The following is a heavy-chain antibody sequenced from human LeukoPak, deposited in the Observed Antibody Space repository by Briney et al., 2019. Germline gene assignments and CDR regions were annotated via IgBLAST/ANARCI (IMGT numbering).Heavy chain of an antibody. Sequence: GGSLRLSCAASGFAFSLYNMNWVRQAPGKGLEWVSCIDGSNYIYYAGSVKGRFTVSRDNAKNLLYLQLNRLRAEDTAVYYCARDEGLPAEFFQHWGQGTLVTVSS. D-gene: IGHD3/OR15-3a*01. V-gene: IGHV3-21*01. J-gene: IGHJ1*01. CDR2: IDGSNYI. CDR1: GFAFSLYN. CDR3: ARDEGLPAEFFQH.